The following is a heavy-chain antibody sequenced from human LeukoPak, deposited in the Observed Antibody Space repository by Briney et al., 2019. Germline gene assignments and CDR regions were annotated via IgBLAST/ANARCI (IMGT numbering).Heavy chain of an antibody. V-gene: IGHV3-11*01. D-gene: IGHD3-3*01. Sequence: GGSLRLSCAASGFTFCDYYMSCIGQAPGKGLEWVSYISSSGSTIYYADSVKGRFTISRDNAKNSLYLQMNSLRAEDTAVYYCARPPVWSGYYWETLGYMDVWGKGTTVTVSS. J-gene: IGHJ6*03. CDR2: ISSSGSTI. CDR3: ARPPVWSGYYWETLGYMDV. CDR1: GFTFCDYY.